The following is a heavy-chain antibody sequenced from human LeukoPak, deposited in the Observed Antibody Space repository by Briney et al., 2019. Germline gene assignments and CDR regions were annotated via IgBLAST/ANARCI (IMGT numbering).Heavy chain of an antibody. CDR2: INPNSGGT. J-gene: IGHJ4*02. CDR3: ARDFLTYSSAWPIDY. Sequence: ASVKVSCKASGYTFTGYYIHWVRQAPGQGLEWMGWINPNSGGTNYAQKFQGRVTMTRDTSTSTVYMELSSLRSEDTAVYYCARDFLTYSSAWPIDYWGQGTLVTVSS. V-gene: IGHV1-2*02. D-gene: IGHD6-19*01. CDR1: GYTFTGYY.